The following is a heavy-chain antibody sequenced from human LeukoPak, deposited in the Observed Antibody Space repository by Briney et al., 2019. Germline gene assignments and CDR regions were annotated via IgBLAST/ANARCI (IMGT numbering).Heavy chain of an antibody. CDR1: GFTFDDYA. Sequence: GRSLRLSCAASGFTFDDYAMDWVRQAPGKGLEGVSGISWNSDSIHYADSVKGRFTISRDNAKSSLYLQMNSLRAEDTALYYCAKSYGSGSYYNVDYWGQGTLVAVSS. J-gene: IGHJ4*02. V-gene: IGHV3-9*01. CDR3: AKSYGSGSYYNVDY. CDR2: ISWNSDSI. D-gene: IGHD3-10*01.